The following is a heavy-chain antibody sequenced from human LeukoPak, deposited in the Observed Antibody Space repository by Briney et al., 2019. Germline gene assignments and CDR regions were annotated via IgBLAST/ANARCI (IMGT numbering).Heavy chain of an antibody. CDR3: ARGNRRRAARIEGVDWFDP. CDR1: GYTFTSYG. CDR2: ISAYNGNT. D-gene: IGHD1-26*01. V-gene: IGHV1-18*01. J-gene: IGHJ5*02. Sequence: GASVKVSCKASGYTFTSYGISWVRQAPGQGLEWMGWISAYNGNTNYAQKLQGRVTMTRDTSISTAYMELSSLRSEDTAVYYCARGNRRRAARIEGVDWFDPWGQGTLVTVSS.